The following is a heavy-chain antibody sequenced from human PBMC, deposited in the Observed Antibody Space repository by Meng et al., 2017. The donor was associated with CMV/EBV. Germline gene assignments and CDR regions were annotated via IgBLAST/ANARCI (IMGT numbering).Heavy chain of an antibody. J-gene: IGHJ6*02. CDR2: ISYDGSNK. Sequence: GESLKISCAASGFTFSSYAMHWVRQAPGKGLEWVAVISYDGSNKYYADSVKGRFTISRDNSKNTLYLQMNSLRAEDTAVYYCARDRDKECQLLYYYYYGMDVWGQGTTVTVSS. V-gene: IGHV3-30-3*01. CDR1: GFTFSSYA. CDR3: ARDRDKECQLLYYYYYGMDV. D-gene: IGHD2-2*01.